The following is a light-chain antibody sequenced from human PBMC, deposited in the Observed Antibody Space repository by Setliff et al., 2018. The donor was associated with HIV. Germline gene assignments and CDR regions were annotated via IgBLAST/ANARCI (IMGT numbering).Light chain of an antibody. Sequence: EIVLTQSPATLSLSPGERATLPCRASQSVSNYLAWYQQKPGQAPRLLIYDASNRATGIPARFSGSGSGTDFTLTISSLEPEDFAVYYCQQRSNWPRKTFGQGTKVDIK. J-gene: IGKJ1*01. CDR3: QQRSNWPRKT. CDR1: QSVSNY. CDR2: DAS. V-gene: IGKV3-11*01.